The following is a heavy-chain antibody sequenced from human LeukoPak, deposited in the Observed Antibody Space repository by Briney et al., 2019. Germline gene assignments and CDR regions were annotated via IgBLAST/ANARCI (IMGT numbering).Heavy chain of an antibody. CDR2: MNPNSGNT. CDR3: ARVRDYYDSSGYTDAFDI. D-gene: IGHD3-22*01. CDR1: GYTFTSYD. V-gene: IGHV1-8*01. J-gene: IGHJ3*02. Sequence: GASVKVSCKASGYTFTSYDINWVRQATGQGLEWMGWMNPNSGNTGYAQKFQGRVTMARNTSISTAYMELSSLRSEDTAVYYCARVRDYYDSSGYTDAFDIWGQGTMVTVSS.